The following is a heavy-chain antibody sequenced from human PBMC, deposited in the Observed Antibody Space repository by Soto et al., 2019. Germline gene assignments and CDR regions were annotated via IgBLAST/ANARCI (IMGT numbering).Heavy chain of an antibody. CDR1: GFTFSSYG. D-gene: IGHD2-8*01. J-gene: IGHJ4*02. CDR3: ARGRTRLYGQDY. CDR2: IWYDGSNK. Sequence: PGGSLRLSCAASGFTFSSYGMHWVRQAPGKGLEWVAVIWYDGSNKNYGDSVKSRFTISRDNAKNTLYLEINSLRAEDTALYYCARGRTRLYGQDYWGQGTLVTVSS. V-gene: IGHV3-33*01.